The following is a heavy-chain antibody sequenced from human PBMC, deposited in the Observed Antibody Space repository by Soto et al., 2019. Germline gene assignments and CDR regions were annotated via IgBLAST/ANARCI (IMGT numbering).Heavy chain of an antibody. CDR1: GYTFTSYD. J-gene: IGHJ4*02. V-gene: IGHV1-8*01. CDR3: ARTLSGANVAY. Sequence: QVQLVQSGAEVKKPGASVKVSCKASGYTFTSYDINWVRQATGQGLEWMGWMNPNSGNTGYAQKFQGRVTMTRNTSLRTAHRELSSRRSEDGELYYFARTLSGANVAYWGQGTLVTVSS. CDR2: MNPNSGNT.